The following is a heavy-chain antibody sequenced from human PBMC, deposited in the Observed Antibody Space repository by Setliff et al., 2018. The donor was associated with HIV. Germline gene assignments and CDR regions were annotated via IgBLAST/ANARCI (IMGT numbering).Heavy chain of an antibody. CDR3: ASLDGSESPYIYYYYMDV. CDR2: INYCGNT. CDR1: GGSISTSRYY. D-gene: IGHD3-10*01. Sequence: LSLTCTVSGGSISTSRYYWGWIRQPPGKGLEWIGSINYCGNTYYNPSLKSRAAISVDTSKNQISLKLSSVTAADTAVYYCASLDGSESPYIYYYYMDVWGEGTAVTVSS. J-gene: IGHJ6*03. V-gene: IGHV4-39*01.